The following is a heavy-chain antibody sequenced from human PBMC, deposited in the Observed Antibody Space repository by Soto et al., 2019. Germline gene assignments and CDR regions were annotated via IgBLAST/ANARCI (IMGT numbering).Heavy chain of an antibody. D-gene: IGHD2-15*01. V-gene: IGHV4-59*01. CDR1: GGSIRNVY. J-gene: IGHJ4*01. CDR2: IFHSGNA. Sequence: SETLSLTCTVSGGSIRNVYWSWIRQAPGKGLEWIGFIFHSGNAKYNPSLKSRVTISVDTSRNQFSLSLDSVTAADTAVYFCARAHAPTLPFDYWGQGTLVTVSS. CDR3: ARAHAPTLPFDY.